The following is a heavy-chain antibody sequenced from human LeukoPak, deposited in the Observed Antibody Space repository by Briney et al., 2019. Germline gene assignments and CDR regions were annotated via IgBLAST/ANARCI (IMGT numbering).Heavy chain of an antibody. CDR1: GFTFGDYL. CDR2: ISSSSSYI. CDR3: ATYDSSGYSFDY. J-gene: IGHJ4*02. Sequence: GGSLRLSCTASGFTFGDYLMSWFRQAPGKGLEWVSSISSSSSYIYYADSVKGRFTISRDNAKNSLYLQMNSLRAEDTAVYYCATYDSSGYSFDYWGQGTLVTVSS. D-gene: IGHD3-22*01. V-gene: IGHV3-21*01.